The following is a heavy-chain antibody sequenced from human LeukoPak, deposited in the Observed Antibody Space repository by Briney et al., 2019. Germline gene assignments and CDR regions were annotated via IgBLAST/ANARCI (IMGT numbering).Heavy chain of an antibody. Sequence: PGGSLRLSCAASGFTSSRYDMHWVRQDTGRGLEWVSAIGTAGDTYYPGSVKGRFTISRENAKNSLYLQMNSLRAEDTAVYYCVRDTAVAAKFGNWHFDLWGRGTLVTVSS. J-gene: IGHJ2*01. D-gene: IGHD2-21*02. CDR3: VRDTAVAAKFGNWHFDL. V-gene: IGHV3-13*01. CDR1: GFTSSRYD. CDR2: IGTAGDT.